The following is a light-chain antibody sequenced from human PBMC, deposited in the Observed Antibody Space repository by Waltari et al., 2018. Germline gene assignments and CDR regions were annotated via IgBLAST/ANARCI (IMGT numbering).Light chain of an antibody. CDR2: GAS. V-gene: IGKV3-20*01. CDR3: QQYGGSPFT. J-gene: IGKJ3*01. Sequence: EIVLTQSPGTLSLSPGQRATLSCRASQSIRNTYLAWYPQIPGRAPRLLIYGASRRATGIPDRFTGRGSGTDFTLTISRLEAEDFAVYYCQQYGGSPFTFGPGTKVEI. CDR1: QSIRNTY.